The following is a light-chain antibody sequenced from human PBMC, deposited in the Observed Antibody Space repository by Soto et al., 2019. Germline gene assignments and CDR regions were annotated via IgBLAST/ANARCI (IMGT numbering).Light chain of an antibody. Sequence: AQSTGTLALSPGERGTLSCRASRSVSSNLAWYQQKPGQAPRLLIYGASTRATGIAARFSGSGFGTEFTLTISSLQSEDFAVYYCQQYNNWPPWTFGQGTKVDIK. CDR3: QQYNNWPPWT. CDR2: GAS. J-gene: IGKJ1*01. CDR1: RSVSSN. V-gene: IGKV3-15*01.